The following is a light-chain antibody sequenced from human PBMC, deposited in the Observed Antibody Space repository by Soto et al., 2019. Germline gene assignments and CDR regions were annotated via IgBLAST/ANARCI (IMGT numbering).Light chain of an antibody. CDR3: QQYNTYST. CDR1: QSISRW. Sequence: DIRMTQSPSTLSASVGDRVSITCRASQSISRWLAWYQQKPGKAPQALIYDASSLKSGVPSRFSGNGSGTEFTLTISSLQPDDFATYYCQQYNTYSTFGQGTRLEIK. J-gene: IGKJ5*01. CDR2: DAS. V-gene: IGKV1-5*01.